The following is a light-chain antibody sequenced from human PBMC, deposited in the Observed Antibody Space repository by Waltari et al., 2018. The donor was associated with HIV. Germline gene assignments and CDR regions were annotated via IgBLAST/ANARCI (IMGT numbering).Light chain of an antibody. J-gene: IGLJ2*01. CDR2: DVI. Sequence: QSALTQPPSASGSPGQSVTLPCTGTSRDVGGYNYVSWHHKHPGKAPKLMIYDVIKRPSGVPDRFSCSYSGNTASLTVSGLHPEDEAYYYCSSHAGSKVVFGGGTRLTVL. CDR1: SRDVGGYNY. V-gene: IGLV2-8*01. CDR3: SSHAGSKVV.